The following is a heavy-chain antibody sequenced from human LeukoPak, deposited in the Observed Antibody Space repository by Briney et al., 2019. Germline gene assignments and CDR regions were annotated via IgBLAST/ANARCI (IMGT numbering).Heavy chain of an antibody. V-gene: IGHV1-2*06. Sequence: GASVKVSCKASGYTFTGYYIHWVRQAPGQGLEWMGRINPNSGDTDYAQKFQGRVTMTSDTSISTAYMELSRLRSDDTAVYYCASGYNSGWTFDYWGQGTLVTVSS. CDR1: GYTFTGYY. CDR3: ASGYNSGWTFDY. D-gene: IGHD2-15*01. J-gene: IGHJ4*02. CDR2: INPNSGDT.